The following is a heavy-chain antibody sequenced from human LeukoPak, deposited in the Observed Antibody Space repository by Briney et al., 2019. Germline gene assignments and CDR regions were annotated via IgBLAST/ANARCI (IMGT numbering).Heavy chain of an antibody. CDR2: IYYSGST. D-gene: IGHD3-22*01. V-gene: IGHV4-59*08. CDR1: GGSISSYY. Sequence: SETLSLTCTVSGGSISSYYWSWIRQPPAKGLEWIGYIYYSGSTNYNPSLKSRVTISVDTSKNQFSLKLSSLTAADTAVYYCARSRRYYYYDSSGYDYWGQGTLVTVSS. J-gene: IGHJ4*02. CDR3: ARSRRYYYYDSSGYDY.